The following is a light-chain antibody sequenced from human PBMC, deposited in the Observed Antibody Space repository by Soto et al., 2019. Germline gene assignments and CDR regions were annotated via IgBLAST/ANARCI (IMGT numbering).Light chain of an antibody. J-gene: IGLJ1*01. CDR1: SSDVGGYNY. CDR2: DVR. Sequence: QSALAQPASVSGSPGQSITISCTGTSSDVGGYNYVSWYQQHPGKAPKLMIYDVRNRPSGVSNRFSGSKSVNTAPLTISGLQAEDEADYYCSSYTTISTYVFGTGTKVTV. V-gene: IGLV2-14*01. CDR3: SSYTTISTYV.